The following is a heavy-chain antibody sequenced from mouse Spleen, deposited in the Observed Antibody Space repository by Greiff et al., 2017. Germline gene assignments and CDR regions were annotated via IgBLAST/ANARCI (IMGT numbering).Heavy chain of an antibody. Sequence: QVHVKQSGAELVRPGASVKLSCKASGYTFTGYCINWVKQRPGQGLEWIGEIFPGSGNTYYNEKFKGKATLTADTSSSTAYMKLRSLTSEDSAVYFCARWDGYYAFAYWGQGTLVTVSA. CDR1: GYTFTGYC. D-gene: IGHD2-3*01. J-gene: IGHJ3*01. CDR2: IFPGSGNT. CDR3: ARWDGYYAFAY. V-gene: IGHV1-81*01.